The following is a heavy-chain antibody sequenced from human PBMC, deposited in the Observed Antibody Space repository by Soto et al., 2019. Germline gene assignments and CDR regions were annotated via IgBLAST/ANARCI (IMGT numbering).Heavy chain of an antibody. V-gene: IGHV4-30-4*01. CDR3: ARDSVTTRLDS. Sequence: PSXTLSLTCTVSGGPMSNGNYYWSWIRQPPGKGLEWIGYIYYSGSTYYNPSLKSRVTISADTSENQFSLKLSSVTAADTAVYYCARDSVTTRLDSWGQGTLVTVSS. CDR1: GGPMSNGNYY. D-gene: IGHD4-17*01. J-gene: IGHJ4*02. CDR2: IYYSGST.